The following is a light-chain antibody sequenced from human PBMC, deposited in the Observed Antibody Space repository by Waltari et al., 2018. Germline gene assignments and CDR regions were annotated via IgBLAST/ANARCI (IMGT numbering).Light chain of an antibody. Sequence: DIQMTQSPSSLSASVGDRVTITCRASQSVSNYLNWYQQRPEKAPKLLIYAASTLQSGVPSRFGGSGSGTDFTLTISSLQPEDFATYYCQQGYRTPLTFGGGTKVDIK. CDR2: AAS. V-gene: IGKV1-39*01. CDR1: QSVSNY. J-gene: IGKJ4*01. CDR3: QQGYRTPLT.